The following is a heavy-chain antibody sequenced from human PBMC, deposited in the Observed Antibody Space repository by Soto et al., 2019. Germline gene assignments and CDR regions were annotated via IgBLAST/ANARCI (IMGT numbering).Heavy chain of an antibody. CDR2: ISHSGST. J-gene: IGHJ4*02. CDR1: GGSITSSNW. D-gene: IGHD4-17*01. Sequence: SETLSLTCAVSGGSITSSNWWSWVRQPPGKGLEWLGQISHSGSTDYNPSLKSRVSISVDKSKNRLSLKLSSVTAADTALYYCASGDFSNFEYWGQGTLVTVSS. V-gene: IGHV4-4*02. CDR3: ASGDFSNFEY.